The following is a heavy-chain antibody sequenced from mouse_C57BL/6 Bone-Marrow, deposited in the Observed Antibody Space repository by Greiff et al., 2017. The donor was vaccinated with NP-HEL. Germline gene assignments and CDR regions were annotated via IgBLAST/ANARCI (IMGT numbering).Heavy chain of an antibody. Sequence: QVQLQQPGAELVKPGASVKLSCKASGYTFTSYWMHWVQQRPGRGLEWIGRIDPNSGGTTYNEKFKSHATLTVDKHSITAYMQLSSLTSEDSAVYYCARSWGNLYYAMDYGGQGTSVTVSS. CDR3: ARSWGNLYYAMDY. V-gene: IGHV1-72*01. CDR1: GYTFTSYW. D-gene: IGHD2-1*01. J-gene: IGHJ4*01. CDR2: IDPNSGGT.